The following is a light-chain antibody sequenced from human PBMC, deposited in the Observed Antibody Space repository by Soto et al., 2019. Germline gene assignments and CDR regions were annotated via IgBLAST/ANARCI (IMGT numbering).Light chain of an antibody. CDR2: WAS. CDR1: QSVLSSSNNQNY. Sequence: DIVMTQSPDSLAVSLGERATINCKSSQSVLSSSNNQNYLAWYQQKPGQPPKLLFYWASTRDSGVPDRFSGSGSGTDFTLTISCLQAEDVAIYHCQQFYSTLPTFGQGTKVEIK. CDR3: QQFYSTLPT. J-gene: IGKJ1*01. V-gene: IGKV4-1*01.